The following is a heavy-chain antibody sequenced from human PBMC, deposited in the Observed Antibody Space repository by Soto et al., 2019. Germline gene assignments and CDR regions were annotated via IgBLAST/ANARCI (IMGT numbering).Heavy chain of an antibody. Sequence: QAPGKGPEWVALISYDGTNKFYADSVKGRFTISRDNSKSTLYLHVDSLRPEDAAVYYCARDPKTTGGQHWAFNYFDSWGQGTLVTVSS. CDR3: ARDPKTTGGQHWAFNYFDS. CDR2: ISYDGTNK. D-gene: IGHD2-8*02. V-gene: IGHV3-30-3*01. J-gene: IGHJ4*02.